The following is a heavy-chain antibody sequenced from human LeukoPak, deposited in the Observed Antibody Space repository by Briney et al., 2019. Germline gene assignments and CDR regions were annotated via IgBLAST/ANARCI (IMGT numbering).Heavy chain of an antibody. CDR1: GFTFSSYA. CDR2: ISYDGSNK. J-gene: IGHJ6*02. V-gene: IGHV3-30-3*01. Sequence: GGSLRLSCAASGFTFSSYAMSWVRQAPGKGMEWVAVISYDGSNKYYADSVKGRFTISRDNSKNTLYLQMNSLRAEDTAVYYCARDWQQLAGYYYYGMDVWGQGTTVTVSS. CDR3: ARDWQQLAGYYYYGMDV. D-gene: IGHD6-13*01.